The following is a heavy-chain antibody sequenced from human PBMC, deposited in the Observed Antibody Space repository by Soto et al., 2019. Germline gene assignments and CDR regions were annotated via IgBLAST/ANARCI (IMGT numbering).Heavy chain of an antibody. Sequence: GGSLRLSCAASGFTFSSYGMHWVRQAPGKGLEWVAVIWYDGSNKYYADSVKGRFTISRDNSKNTLYLQMNSLKASDTAMYYCARRHLPLKHSSSAGNFDYWGQGTLVTVSS. CDR3: ARRHLPLKHSSSAGNFDY. D-gene: IGHD6-13*01. J-gene: IGHJ4*02. CDR2: IWYDGSNK. V-gene: IGHV3-33*01. CDR1: GFTFSSYG.